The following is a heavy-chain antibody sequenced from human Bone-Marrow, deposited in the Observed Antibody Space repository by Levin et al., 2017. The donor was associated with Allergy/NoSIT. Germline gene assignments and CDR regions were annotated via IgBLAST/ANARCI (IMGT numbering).Heavy chain of an antibody. CDR2: ISHSGENT. Sequence: GGSLRLSCAASGFTFSGYAMSWVRQAPGKGLEWVSAISHSGENTYYADSVKGRSTISRDNSKNTLYLQMNSLRGEDTAVYYCAKEAASFDYWGQGTLVAVSS. CDR3: AKEAASFDY. V-gene: IGHV3-23*01. CDR1: GFTFSGYA. J-gene: IGHJ4*02.